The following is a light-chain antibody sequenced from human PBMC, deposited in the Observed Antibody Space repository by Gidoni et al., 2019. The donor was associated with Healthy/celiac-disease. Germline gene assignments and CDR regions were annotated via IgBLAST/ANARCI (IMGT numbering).Light chain of an antibody. CDR1: SSDVGGYNY. V-gene: IGLV2-14*01. CDR3: SSYTSSSTWV. J-gene: IGLJ3*02. Sequence: ALTQPASVSGSPGQSITISCTGTSSDVGGYNYVSWYQQHPGKAPKLMIYEVSNRPSGVSNRFSGSKSGNTASLTISGLQAEDEADYYCSSYTSSSTWVFGGGTKLTVL. CDR2: EVS.